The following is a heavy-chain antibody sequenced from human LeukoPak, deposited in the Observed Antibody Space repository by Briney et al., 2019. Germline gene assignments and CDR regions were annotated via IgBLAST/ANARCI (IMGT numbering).Heavy chain of an antibody. CDR2: IYPSGDS. CDR1: GGSISSGSFY. V-gene: IGHV4-61*02. Sequence: SETLSLTCTVSGGSISSGSFYWRWLRQTAGKGLEWIGRIYPSGDSQYSPSFRSRATISLDTRNQFSLKLSSVTAADTAVYYCARLVVTARTDAFDIWGQGTMVTVSS. CDR3: ARLVVTARTDAFDI. D-gene: IGHD2-21*02. J-gene: IGHJ3*02.